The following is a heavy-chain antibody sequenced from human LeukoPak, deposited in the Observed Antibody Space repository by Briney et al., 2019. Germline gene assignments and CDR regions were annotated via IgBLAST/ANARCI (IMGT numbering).Heavy chain of an antibody. Sequence: GGSLRLSCVDSGFTFSHYWMSWVRQAPGKGLEWVANIKQDGSEKYYVDSVKGRFTISRDNAKNSLYLQMNSLRAEDTAVYYCARRFLYHTGWAYYYYYYMDVWGKGTTVTVSS. D-gene: IGHD2-2*01. J-gene: IGHJ6*03. V-gene: IGHV3-7*01. CDR2: IKQDGSEK. CDR3: ARRFLYHTGWAYYYYYYMDV. CDR1: GFTFSHYW.